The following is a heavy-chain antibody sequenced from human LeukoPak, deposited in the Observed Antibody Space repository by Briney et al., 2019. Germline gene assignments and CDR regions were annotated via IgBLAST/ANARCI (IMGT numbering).Heavy chain of an antibody. CDR2: IYTSGST. V-gene: IGHV4-61*02. CDR3: VRDSTYRIDY. Sequence: SQTLSLTCTVSGGSISSGSYYWSWIRQPAGKGLEWIGRIYTSGSTNYNPSLKSRVTISVDTSKNQFSLKLSSVTAADTAVYYCVRDSTYRIDYWGQGTLVTVSS. D-gene: IGHD2-21*01. J-gene: IGHJ4*02. CDR1: GGSISSGSYY.